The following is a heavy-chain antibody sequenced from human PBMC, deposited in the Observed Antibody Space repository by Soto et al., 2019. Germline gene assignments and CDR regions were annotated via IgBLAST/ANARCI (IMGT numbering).Heavy chain of an antibody. CDR3: ARLTVGPVKPFDY. V-gene: IGHV4-39*01. D-gene: IGHD1-26*01. CDR1: GGSISSSSYY. CDR2: IYYSGST. Sequence: QLQLQELGPGLVKPSETLSLTCTVSGGSISSSSYYWGWIRQPPGKGLEWIGSIYYSGSTYYNPSLKSRVTISVDTSKNQFSLKLSSVTAADTAVYYCARLTVGPVKPFDYWGQGTLVTVSS. J-gene: IGHJ4*02.